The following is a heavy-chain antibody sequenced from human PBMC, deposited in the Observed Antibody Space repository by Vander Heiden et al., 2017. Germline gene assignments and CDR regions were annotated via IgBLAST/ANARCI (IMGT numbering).Heavy chain of an antibody. CDR2: ISYDGSNK. Sequence: QVQLVESGGGVVQPGRSLRLSCAASGFTFSSYAMHWVRQAPGKGLEWVAVISYDGSNKYYADSVKGRFTISRDNSKNTLYLQMNSLRAEDTAVYYCARITQYGYWGQGTLVTVSS. CDR1: GFTFSSYA. V-gene: IGHV3-30-3*01. J-gene: IGHJ4*02. D-gene: IGHD2-2*01. CDR3: ARITQYGY.